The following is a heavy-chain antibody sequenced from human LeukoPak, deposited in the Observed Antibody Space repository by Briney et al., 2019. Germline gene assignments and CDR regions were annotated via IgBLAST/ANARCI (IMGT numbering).Heavy chain of an antibody. D-gene: IGHD3-10*01. CDR2: ISGSGGST. CDR3: AKEGGSGSYSH. V-gene: IGHV3-23*01. J-gene: IGHJ4*02. CDR1: GFTFSSYA. Sequence: RAGGSLRLSCAGSGFTFSSYAMSWVRQAPGKGLEWVSAISGSGGSTYYADSVKGRFTISRDNSKNTLYLQMNSLRAEDTAVYYCAKEGGSGSYSHWGQGTLVTVSS.